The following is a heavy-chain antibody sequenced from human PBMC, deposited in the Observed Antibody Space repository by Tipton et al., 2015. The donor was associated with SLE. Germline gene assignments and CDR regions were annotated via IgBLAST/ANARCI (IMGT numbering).Heavy chain of an antibody. J-gene: IGHJ2*01. D-gene: IGHD4-17*01. V-gene: IGHV4-39*07. CDR3: ARRAVTNDWYFDL. CDR1: GDSISRTNYY. CDR2: IYYSGHT. Sequence: TLSLTCAVSGDSISRTNYYWGWIRQAPGKGLEWIGTIYYSGHTFYNPSLKSRVTLSVDTSKNQFSLKLSSVTAADTAVYYCARRAVTNDWYFDLWGRGTLVTVSS.